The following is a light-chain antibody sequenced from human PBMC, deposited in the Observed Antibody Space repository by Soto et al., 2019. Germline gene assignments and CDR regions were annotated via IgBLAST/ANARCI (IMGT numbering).Light chain of an antibody. Sequence: EIVLTQSPGTLSLSPGERATLPCRASQSVSNKYLAWYQQKPGQAPGLLIYGASSRATDIPDRFSGSGSGTDFTLTISRLEPEDFAVYYCQQRHMWPITFGQGTRLEIK. CDR2: GAS. CDR1: QSVSNKY. V-gene: IGKV3-20*01. CDR3: QQRHMWPIT. J-gene: IGKJ5*01.